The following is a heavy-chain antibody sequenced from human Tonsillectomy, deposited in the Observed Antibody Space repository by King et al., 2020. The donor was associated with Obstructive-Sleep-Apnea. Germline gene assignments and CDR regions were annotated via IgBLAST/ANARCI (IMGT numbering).Heavy chain of an antibody. D-gene: IGHD3-22*01. Sequence: TLKEPSPTLVKPTQTLTLTCTFSGFSLSTSGVGVGWIRQPPGKALEWLARIYWDDDNRYIPSLKNRLTITKDTSKNQVVLTMTNMDPVDTATYYCAHSLYYYHSSGGFFDYWGQGTLVTVSS. CDR3: AHSLYYYHSSGGFFDY. CDR1: GFSLSTSGVG. V-gene: IGHV2-5*02. CDR2: IYWDDDN. J-gene: IGHJ4*02.